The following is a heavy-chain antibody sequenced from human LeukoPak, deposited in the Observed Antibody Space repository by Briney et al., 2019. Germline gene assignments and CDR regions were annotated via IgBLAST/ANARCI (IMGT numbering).Heavy chain of an antibody. CDR2: IKQDGSEK. CDR3: ARQDYYDSSGYGY. J-gene: IGHJ4*02. D-gene: IGHD3-22*01. V-gene: IGHV3-7*03. Sequence: GGSLRLSCAASGFTFSSYWMSWVRQAPGKGLEWVANIKQDGSEKYYVDSVKGRFTISRDNAKNSLYLQMNSLRAEDTALYYCARQDYYDSSGYGYWGQGTLVTVSS. CDR1: GFTFSSYW.